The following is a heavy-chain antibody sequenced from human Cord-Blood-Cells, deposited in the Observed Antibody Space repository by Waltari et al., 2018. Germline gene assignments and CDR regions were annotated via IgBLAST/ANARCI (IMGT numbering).Heavy chain of an antibody. V-gene: IGHV3-53*01. D-gene: IGHD4-4*01. CDR3: ARGPPTVTTYYFDY. Sequence: EVQLVESGGGLIQPGGSLRLSCAASGFTVSSNYMSWVRQAQGKGLEWVSVIYSVGSTYYADSVTGRFTISRDNSKNTLYLQMNSLRAEDTAVYYCARGPPTVTTYYFDYWGQGTLVTVSS. J-gene: IGHJ4*02. CDR1: GFTVSSNY. CDR2: IYSVGST.